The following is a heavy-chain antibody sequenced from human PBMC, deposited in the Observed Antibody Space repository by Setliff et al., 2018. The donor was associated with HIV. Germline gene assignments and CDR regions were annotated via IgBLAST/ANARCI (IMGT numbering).Heavy chain of an antibody. CDR3: AGPRGDEAFDV. CDR1: GGTSSTYA. Sequence: GASVMVSCKASGGTSSTYAINWVRQAPGQGLEWMGQFIPVLDITNYAQKFQGTVTINADESTNTMYLELRSLRPEYTAMYYCAGPRGDEAFDVWGQGTMVTVSS. D-gene: IGHD3-10*01. CDR2: FIPVLDIT. V-gene: IGHV1-69*10. J-gene: IGHJ3*01.